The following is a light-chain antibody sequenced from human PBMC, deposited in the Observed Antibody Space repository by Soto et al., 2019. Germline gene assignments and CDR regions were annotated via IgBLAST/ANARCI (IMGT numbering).Light chain of an antibody. CDR3: QQYGSSPYT. CDR1: QSVSSSY. CDR2: GAS. Sequence: EIVLTQSPGTLYLSPGEIATLSCRASQSVSSSYLAWYQQKPGQAPRLLIYGASSRATGIPDRFSGSGSGTDFTLTISRLEPEDFAVYYCQQYGSSPYTFGQGTNLELK. J-gene: IGKJ2*01. V-gene: IGKV3-20*01.